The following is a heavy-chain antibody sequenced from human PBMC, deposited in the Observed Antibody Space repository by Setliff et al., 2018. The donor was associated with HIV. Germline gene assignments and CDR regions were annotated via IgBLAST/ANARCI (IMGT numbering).Heavy chain of an antibody. J-gene: IGHJ4*02. Sequence: NPGGSLRLSCAASGFTFSNAWMTWVRQAPGKGLEWVGLIKGKSDGETTDYAEPVKGRFSISRDDSKNALFLQMNSLKTEDTAVYHCTTVHYCSPTRCYIFDYWGQGTPVTVSS. CDR1: GFTFSNAW. D-gene: IGHD2-2*02. CDR3: TTVHYCSPTRCYIFDY. CDR2: IKGKSDGETT. V-gene: IGHV3-15*01.